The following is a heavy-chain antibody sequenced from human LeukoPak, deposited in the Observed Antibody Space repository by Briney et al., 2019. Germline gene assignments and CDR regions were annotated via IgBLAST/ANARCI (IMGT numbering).Heavy chain of an antibody. CDR3: TTDLNRILLWFGELFRGVVDY. V-gene: IGHV3-15*01. CDR1: GFTFSNAW. Sequence: GGSLRLSCAASGFTFSNAWMSWVRQAPGKGVEWVGRIKSKTDGGTTDYAAPVKGRFTISRDDSKNTLYLQMNSLKTEDTAVYYCTTDLNRILLWFGELFRGVVDYWGQGTLVTVSS. J-gene: IGHJ4*02. CDR2: IKSKTDGGTT. D-gene: IGHD3-10*01.